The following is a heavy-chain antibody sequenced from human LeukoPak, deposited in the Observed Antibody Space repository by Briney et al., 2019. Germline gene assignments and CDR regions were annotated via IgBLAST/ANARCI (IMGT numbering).Heavy chain of an antibody. CDR1: GFTFSSYW. D-gene: IGHD3-3*01. J-gene: IGHJ4*02. CDR2: IDIDGSTT. V-gene: IGHV3-74*01. Sequence: GGSLRLSCAASGFTFSSYWMHWVRQAPGKGLVWVSRIDIDGSTTTYADSVGGRFTISRDNAKNTLYLQMNSLRAEDTAVYYCASGVNYFDYWGQGTLVTVSS. CDR3: ASGVNYFDY.